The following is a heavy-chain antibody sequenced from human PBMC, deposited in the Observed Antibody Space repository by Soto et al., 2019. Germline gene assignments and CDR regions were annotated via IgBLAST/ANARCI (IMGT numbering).Heavy chain of an antibody. D-gene: IGHD1-26*01. CDR3: ARTGIVGANDAFDI. V-gene: IGHV3-30-3*01. CDR1: GFTFSSYA. CDR2: ISYDGSNK. J-gene: IGHJ3*02. Sequence: QVQLVESGGGVVQPGRSLRLSCAASGFTFSSYAMHWVRQAPGKGLEWVAVISYDGSNKYYADSVKGRFTISRDNSKNTLHLQMNSLRAEDTAVYYCARTGIVGANDAFDIWGQGTMVTVSS.